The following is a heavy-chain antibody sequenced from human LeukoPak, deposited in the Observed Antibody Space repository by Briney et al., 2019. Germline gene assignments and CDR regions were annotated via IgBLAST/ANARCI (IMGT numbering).Heavy chain of an antibody. J-gene: IGHJ4*02. Sequence: SQTLSLTCTVSGGSIRSGDNYWSWIRQRPGKGLEWIGYIYYSGSTYYNPSLKSRLTISVDTSKNQFSLKLTSVTAADTAVYFCARARRSSGYYHFDYWGQGTLVTVSS. D-gene: IGHD3-22*01. CDR1: GGSIRSGDNY. CDR2: IYYSGST. V-gene: IGHV4-30-4*01. CDR3: ARARRSSGYYHFDY.